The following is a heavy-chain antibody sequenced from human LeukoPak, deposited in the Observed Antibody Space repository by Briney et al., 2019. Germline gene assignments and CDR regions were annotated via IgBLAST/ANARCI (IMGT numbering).Heavy chain of an antibody. CDR2: IIPIFGTA. CDR1: GGTFSSYA. V-gene: IGHV1-69*06. CDR3: ARAAGYCSGGSCYHFDY. Sequence: SVKVSCKASGGTFSSYAISWVRQAPGQGLEWIGRIIPIFGTANYAQKFQGRVTITADKSTSTAYMELSSLRSEDTAMYYCARAAGYCSGGSCYHFDYWGQGTLVTVSS. J-gene: IGHJ4*02. D-gene: IGHD2-15*01.